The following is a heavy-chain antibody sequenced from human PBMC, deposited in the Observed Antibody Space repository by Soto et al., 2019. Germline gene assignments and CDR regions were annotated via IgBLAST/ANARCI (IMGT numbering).Heavy chain of an antibody. J-gene: IGHJ4*02. D-gene: IGHD3-3*01. CDR1: GGSICSYY. Sequence: SETLSLTCTVSGGSICSYYWSWIRQPPGKGLEWIGYIYYSGSTNYNPSLKSRVTISVDTSKNQFSLKLSSVTAADTAVCYCARGSLEWPHNDYWGQGTLVTVSS. CDR2: IYYSGST. V-gene: IGHV4-59*01. CDR3: ARGSLEWPHNDY.